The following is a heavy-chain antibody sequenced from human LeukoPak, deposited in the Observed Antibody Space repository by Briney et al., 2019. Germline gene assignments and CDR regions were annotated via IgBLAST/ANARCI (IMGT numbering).Heavy chain of an antibody. J-gene: IGHJ4*02. V-gene: IGHV3-30*02. CDR2: IRYDGSNK. D-gene: IGHD5-24*01. CDR3: ATQMATVFVDY. CDR1: GFTFNSYD. Sequence: GGSLRLSCAASGFTFNSYDMHWVRQAPGKGLEWVAFIRYDGSNKYYADSVKGRFTISRDNSKNTLYLQMNSLRTEDTAVYYCATQMATVFVDYWGQGTLVIVSS.